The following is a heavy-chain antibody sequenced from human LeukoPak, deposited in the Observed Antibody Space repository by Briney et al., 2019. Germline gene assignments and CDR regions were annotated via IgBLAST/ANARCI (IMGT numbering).Heavy chain of an antibody. CDR2: IGTAGDT. D-gene: IGHD1-1*01. CDR3: ARVAKERVGGVYYFDY. V-gene: IGHV3-13*01. J-gene: IGHJ4*02. CDR1: GFTFSDYD. Sequence: GGSLRLSCAASGFTFSDYDMHWVRQATGKGLEWVSSIGTAGDTYYTASVKSRFTISRDNAKNSLYLQMNSLRAGDTAVYYCARVAKERVGGVYYFDYWGQGTLVTVSS.